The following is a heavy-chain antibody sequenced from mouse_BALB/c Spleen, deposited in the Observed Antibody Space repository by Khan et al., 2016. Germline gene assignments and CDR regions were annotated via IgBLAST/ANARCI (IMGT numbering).Heavy chain of an antibody. V-gene: IGHV3-1*02. CDR1: GYSITSGYS. Sequence: VQLQQSGPDLVKPSQSLSLTCTVTGYSITSGYSCHWIRQFPGNKLEWMGYIHYSGSTNYNPSLKSRISITRDTSKNQFFLQLNSVTTEDTATXYCARLRDWYFDVWGAGTTVTVSS. CDR2: IHYSGST. J-gene: IGHJ1*01. D-gene: IGHD1-1*01. CDR3: ARLRDWYFDV.